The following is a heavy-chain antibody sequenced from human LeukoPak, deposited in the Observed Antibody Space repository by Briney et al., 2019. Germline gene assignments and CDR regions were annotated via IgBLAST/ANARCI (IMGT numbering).Heavy chain of an antibody. CDR3: ARVYYYDSSGPFDY. V-gene: IGHV4-39*01. Sequence: KSSETLSLTCSVSGGSISSSGYYWGWIRLSPGKGLEWIGSVYYSGSTYYNPSLKSRVTISVDTSKNQFSLKLTSVTAADTAVYYCARVYYYDSSGPFDYWGQGTLVTVSS. J-gene: IGHJ4*02. D-gene: IGHD3-22*01. CDR1: GGSISSSGYY. CDR2: VYYSGST.